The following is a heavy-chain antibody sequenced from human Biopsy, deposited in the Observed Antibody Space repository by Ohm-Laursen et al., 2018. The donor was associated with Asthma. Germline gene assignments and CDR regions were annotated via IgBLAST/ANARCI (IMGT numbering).Heavy chain of an antibody. CDR1: GFTFSNYG. V-gene: IGHV3-30*18. CDR2: ISFDGSNK. CDR3: AKDVFPGWELRRGPDY. Sequence: SLRLSCAASGFTFSNYGMHWVRQAPGKGLDWVAVISFDGSNKNYTDSVKGRFTISRDNSRNTLHLQMNSLRAEDTAVYYCAKDVFPGWELRRGPDYWVQGTLVTVSS. D-gene: IGHD1-26*01. J-gene: IGHJ4*02.